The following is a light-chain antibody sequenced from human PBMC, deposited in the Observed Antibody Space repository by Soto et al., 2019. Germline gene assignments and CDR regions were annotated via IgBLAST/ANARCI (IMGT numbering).Light chain of an antibody. CDR3: QSYDSSLSGSRV. Sequence: QSALTQPPSVSGAPGQRVTISCTGSSSNIGAGYDVHWYQQLPGTAPKLLIYHNSNRPSGVPDRFSGSKSGTSASLAITGLQAEDEADYYYQSYDSSLSGSRVFGTGTKLTVL. CDR1: SSNIGAGYD. CDR2: HNS. V-gene: IGLV1-40*01. J-gene: IGLJ1*01.